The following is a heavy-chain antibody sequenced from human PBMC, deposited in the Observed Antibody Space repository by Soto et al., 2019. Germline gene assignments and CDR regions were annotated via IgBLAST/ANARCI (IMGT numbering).Heavy chain of an antibody. Sequence: ESGPTLVNPTQTLTLTCTFSGFSLSTSGMCVNWIRQPPGKALEWLARIDWDDDKYYSTSLKTRLTISKDTSKNQVVLTMTNMDPVDTATYYCARNPASGAYNWFDPWGQGTLVTVSS. D-gene: IGHD4-17*01. J-gene: IGHJ5*02. CDR3: ARNPASGAYNWFDP. CDR1: GFSLSTSGMC. CDR2: IDWDDDK. V-gene: IGHV2-70*11.